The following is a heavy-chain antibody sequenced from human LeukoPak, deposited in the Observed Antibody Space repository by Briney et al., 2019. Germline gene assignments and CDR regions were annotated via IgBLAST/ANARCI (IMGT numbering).Heavy chain of an antibody. CDR1: GYTFTSYG. V-gene: IGHV1-18*01. CDR2: ISAYSGNT. CDR3: ARVPEIPDYYDSRPDAFDI. J-gene: IGHJ3*02. D-gene: IGHD3-22*01. Sequence: ASVKVSCKASGYTFTSYGISWVRQAPGQGLEWMGWISAYSGNTNYAQKLQGRVTMTTDTSTSTAYMELRSLRSDDTAVYYCARVPEIPDYYDSRPDAFDIWGQGTMVTVSS.